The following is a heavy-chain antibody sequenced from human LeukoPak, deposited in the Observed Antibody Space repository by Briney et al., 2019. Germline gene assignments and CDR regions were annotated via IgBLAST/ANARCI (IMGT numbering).Heavy chain of an antibody. D-gene: IGHD6-19*01. CDR2: ISWNSGSI. CDR1: GFTFDDYA. CDR3: AKGRYSSGWYGGVSYFDY. J-gene: IGHJ4*02. V-gene: IGHV3-9*01. Sequence: PGRSLRLSRAASGFTFDDYAMHWVRQAPGKGLEWVSCISWNSGSIGYADSVKGRFTISRDNAKNSLYLQMNSLRAEDTALYYCAKGRYSSGWYGGVSYFDYWGQGTLVTVSS.